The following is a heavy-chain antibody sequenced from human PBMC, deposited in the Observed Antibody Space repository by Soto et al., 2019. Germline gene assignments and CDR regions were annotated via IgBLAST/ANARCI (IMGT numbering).Heavy chain of an antibody. J-gene: IGHJ2*01. V-gene: IGHV4-31*03. CDR1: GGSISSGGYY. D-gene: IGHD4-17*01. CDR3: ARDQYGDNWYFDL. CDR2: IYYSGST. Sequence: QVQLQESGPGLVKPSQTLSLTCTVSGGSISSGGYYWSWIRQHPGKGLEWIGYIYYSGSTYYNPSLKSRVTISGDTSKNQFSLKLSSVTAADTAVYYCARDQYGDNWYFDLWGRGTLVTVSS.